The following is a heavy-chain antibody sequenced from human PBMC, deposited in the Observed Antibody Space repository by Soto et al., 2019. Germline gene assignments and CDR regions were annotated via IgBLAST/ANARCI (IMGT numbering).Heavy chain of an antibody. D-gene: IGHD3-3*01. CDR1: GGSFSGYY. CDR2: INHSGST. Sequence: TSETLSLTCAVYGGSFSGYYWSWIRQPPGKGLEWIGEINHSGSTNYNPSLKSRVTISVDTSKNQFSLKLSSVTAADTAVYYCARAIYNTIFGVVYMDVWGKGNTVTVS. V-gene: IGHV4-34*01. CDR3: ARAIYNTIFGVVYMDV. J-gene: IGHJ6*03.